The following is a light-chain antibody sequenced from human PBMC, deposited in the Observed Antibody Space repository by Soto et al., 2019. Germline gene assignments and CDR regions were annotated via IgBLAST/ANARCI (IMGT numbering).Light chain of an antibody. CDR2: GDN. CDR1: GSSIGTNT. Sequence: QSVLTQPPSASGTPGQRVTISCSGSGSSIGTNTVNWYRQLTGTAPKLLIYGDNQRPSGVPDRFSGSKSGSSASLAISGLQYEDEADYYCAAWDGSLNNVLFGGGTKLTVL. J-gene: IGLJ2*01. CDR3: AAWDGSLNNVL. V-gene: IGLV1-44*01.